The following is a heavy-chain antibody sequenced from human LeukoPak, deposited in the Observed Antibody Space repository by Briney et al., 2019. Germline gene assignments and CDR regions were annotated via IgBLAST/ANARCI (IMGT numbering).Heavy chain of an antibody. CDR1: GFTFSSYS. Sequence: HPGGSLRLSCAASGFTFSSYSMNWVRQAPGKGLERVSYISSSSSTMYYADSVKGRFTISRDNAKNSLYLQMNSLRAEDTAVYYCARDRIEQQRTLGRSTTYYNYYYMDVWGKGTTVTVSS. CDR3: ARDRIEQQRTLGRSTTYYNYYYMDV. J-gene: IGHJ6*03. V-gene: IGHV3-48*01. CDR2: ISSSSSTM. D-gene: IGHD6-13*01.